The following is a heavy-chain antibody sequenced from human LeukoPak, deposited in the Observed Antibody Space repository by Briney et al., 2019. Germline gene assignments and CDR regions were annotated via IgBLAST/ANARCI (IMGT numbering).Heavy chain of an antibody. D-gene: IGHD3-10*01. CDR1: DDSLSRYY. J-gene: IGHJ5*02. CDR3: ARDGSGSYYENWFDP. V-gene: IGHV4-4*07. Sequence: SETLSLTCTVSDDSLSRYYWSWVRQPAGKGLEWIGRLDTSGNTHYNPSLKSRVTMSVDTSRNQFSLRLTSVTAADTAVYYCARDGSGSYYENWFDPWGQGTLVTVSS. CDR2: LDTSGNT.